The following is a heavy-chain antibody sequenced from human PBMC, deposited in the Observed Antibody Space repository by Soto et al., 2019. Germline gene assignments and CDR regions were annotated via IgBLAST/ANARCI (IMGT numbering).Heavy chain of an antibody. CDR2: ISGSGGST. CDR3: ASYIVVVVAAIRGVDY. Sequence: EVQLLESGGGLVQPGGSLRLSCAASGFTFSSYAMSWVRQAPGKGLEWVSAISGSGGSTYYADSVKGRFTISRDNSKNTLYLQINSVRAEDTAVYYCASYIVVVVAAIRGVDYWGQGTLVTVSS. V-gene: IGHV3-23*01. CDR1: GFTFSSYA. D-gene: IGHD2-15*01. J-gene: IGHJ4*02.